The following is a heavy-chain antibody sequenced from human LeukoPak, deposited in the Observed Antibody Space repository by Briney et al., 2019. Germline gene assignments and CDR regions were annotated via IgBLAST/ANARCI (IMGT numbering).Heavy chain of an antibody. V-gene: IGHV3-48*01. CDR1: GFILSQYG. D-gene: IGHD5-12*01. CDR3: ARDAGNSGYGCDL. J-gene: IGHJ5*02. CDR2: IRYTSET. Sequence: GGSLRLSCAASGFILSQYGLNWVRQAPGKGLEWVSHIRYTSETFYADSVEGRFTISRDHARNSLYLQMNNLRGEDTAIYYCARDAGNSGYGCDLWGQGTLVTVSS.